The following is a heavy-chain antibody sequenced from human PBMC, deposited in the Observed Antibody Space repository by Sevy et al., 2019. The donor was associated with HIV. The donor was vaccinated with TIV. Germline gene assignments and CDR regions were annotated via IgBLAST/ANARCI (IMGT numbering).Heavy chain of an antibody. Sequence: GGSLRLSCAASGFTFSEYYMSWIRQAPGKGLEWVSYISSGGGNIYYADSVKGRFTISRDNTKNSVFLQMNSLRAEDTALYYCARVGKGYYYFDSWGQGTLVTVSS. V-gene: IGHV3-11*04. CDR2: ISSGGGNI. D-gene: IGHD2-15*01. CDR1: GFTFSEYY. CDR3: ARVGKGYYYFDS. J-gene: IGHJ4*02.